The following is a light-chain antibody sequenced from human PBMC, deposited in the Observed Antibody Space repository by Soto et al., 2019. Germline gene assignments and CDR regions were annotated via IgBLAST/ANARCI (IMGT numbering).Light chain of an antibody. CDR1: QSVGSQ. J-gene: IGKJ5*01. Sequence: EIVLTQSPATLSLSPGESATLSCRASQSVGSQLGWYQQKPGQAPRXLIYDASNRATGIPARFSGSGSGTDLTITISSLEPEDFAVYYGQQRSNWSITFGQGTRLEIK. CDR2: DAS. V-gene: IGKV3-11*01. CDR3: QQRSNWSIT.